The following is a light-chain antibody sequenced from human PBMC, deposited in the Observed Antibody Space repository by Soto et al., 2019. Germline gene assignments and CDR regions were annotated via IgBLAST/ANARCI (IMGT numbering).Light chain of an antibody. CDR1: RIDVGGYQY. J-gene: IGLJ1*01. Sequence: QSALTQPASVYGSPGQSITISCTGSRIDVGGYQYVSWYQQHPGKAPRLILHEVNKRPSGVSDRFSGSKSGNTASLTISGLQAEDEAHYYCGSYTSSSTLFGTGTKLTVL. CDR3: GSYTSSSTL. CDR2: EVN. V-gene: IGLV2-14*01.